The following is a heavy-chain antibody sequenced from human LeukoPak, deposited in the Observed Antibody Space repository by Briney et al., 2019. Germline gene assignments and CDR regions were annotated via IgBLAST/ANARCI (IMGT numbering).Heavy chain of an antibody. D-gene: IGHD1-26*01. CDR1: GGSFSGYY. CDR2: ISSTGST. CDR3: ARLGLTRDAFDI. Sequence: PSETLSLTCAVYGGSFSGYYWSWIRQPPGKGLEWIGYISSTGSTYYNPSLKSRLSISSDTSKNQFSLNLSSVTAADTAVFYCARLGLTRDAFDIWGHGTMVTVSS. V-gene: IGHV4-34*11. J-gene: IGHJ3*02.